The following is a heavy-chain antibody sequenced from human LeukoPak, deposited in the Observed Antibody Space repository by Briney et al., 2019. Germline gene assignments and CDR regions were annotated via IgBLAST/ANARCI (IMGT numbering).Heavy chain of an antibody. J-gene: IGHJ4*02. Sequence: SETLSLTCTVSGXSISSYYGSWLRQPPGKGLEWLDYFYYSGSTNYNPSLKSRVTISVDTSKNQFSLKLTSVTAADTAVYYCARGVREYYDFWSGYFYYFDYWGQGTLVTVSS. D-gene: IGHD3-3*01. V-gene: IGHV4-59*01. CDR1: GXSISSYY. CDR2: FYYSGST. CDR3: ARGVREYYDFWSGYFYYFDY.